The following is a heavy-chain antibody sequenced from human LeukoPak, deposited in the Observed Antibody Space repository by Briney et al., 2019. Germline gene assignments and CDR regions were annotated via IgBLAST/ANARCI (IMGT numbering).Heavy chain of an antibody. CDR1: GFAFSTYA. D-gene: IGHD3-16*01. J-gene: IGHJ4*02. CDR3: AKELSSFGFVSGFDY. CDR2: ISYDGSNK. V-gene: IGHV3-30*04. Sequence: GGSLRLSCAASGFAFSTYAMHWVRQAPGKGLEWVAVISYDGSNKYYADSVKGRFTISRDNSKNTLYLQMNSLRAEDTAVYYCAKELSSFGFVSGFDYWGQGTLATVSS.